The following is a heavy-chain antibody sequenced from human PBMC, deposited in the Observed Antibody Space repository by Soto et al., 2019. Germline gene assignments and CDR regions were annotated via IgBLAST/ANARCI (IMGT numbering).Heavy chain of an antibody. CDR1: GFSISNYD. Sequence: SETLSLTCTVSGFSISNYDWHWIRQPPGKGLEWIAYIYYSGSTSYNPSLKSRVTISVDTSKNQFSLELSSVTTADTAVYYWARAVGVGDFDSWGQGTLVTVSS. CDR3: ARAVGVGDFDS. V-gene: IGHV4-59*01. J-gene: IGHJ4*02. D-gene: IGHD1-26*01. CDR2: IYYSGST.